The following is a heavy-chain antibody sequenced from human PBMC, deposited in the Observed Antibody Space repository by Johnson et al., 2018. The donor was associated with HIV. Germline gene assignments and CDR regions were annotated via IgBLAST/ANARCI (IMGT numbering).Heavy chain of an antibody. CDR1: GFTFSSYW. V-gene: IGHV3-7*03. J-gene: IGHJ3*02. Sequence: VQLVESGGGLVQPGGSLRLSCAASGFTFSSYWMSWVRQAPGKGLEWVANIKQDGSETYCLDSVKDRFTISRDNAKKFLYLQMTSLRAEDTAIYYCARKGDAFDIWGQGTLATVSS. CDR3: ARKGDAFDI. CDR2: IKQDGSET.